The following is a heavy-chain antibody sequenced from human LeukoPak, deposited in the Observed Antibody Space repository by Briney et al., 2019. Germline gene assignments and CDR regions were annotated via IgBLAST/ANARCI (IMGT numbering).Heavy chain of an antibody. V-gene: IGHV3-21*01. J-gene: IGHJ6*03. CDR1: GFTFSDYS. D-gene: IGHD6-19*01. CDR2: ITGSGTYT. CDR3: VRDKAGSTPNYYYSMDV. Sequence: GGSLRLSCAASGFTFSDYSVNWVRQAPGRGLEWVSSITGSGTYTHYADSVRGRFTLARDNARNSLYLQMNSLRAEDTAVYYCVRDKAGSTPNYYYSMDVWGTGTTVTVSS.